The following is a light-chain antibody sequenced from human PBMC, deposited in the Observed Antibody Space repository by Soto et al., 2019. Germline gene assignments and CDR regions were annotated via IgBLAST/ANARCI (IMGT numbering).Light chain of an antibody. V-gene: IGKV1-27*01. CDR1: QVSTSY. Sequence: IQMTQSPSSLSASVGDTVTMSCRASQVSTSYVAWYQQKPGKPPKLLIYATSNLQSGVPSRFRGSGSGTEFTLTISSLQIDDVATYYCQRYRGAPTWAFGQGTKVEI. CDR2: ATS. CDR3: QRYRGAPTWA. J-gene: IGKJ1*01.